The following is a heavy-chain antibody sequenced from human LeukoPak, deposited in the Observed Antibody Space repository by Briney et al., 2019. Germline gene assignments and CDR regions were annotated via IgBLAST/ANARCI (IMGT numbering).Heavy chain of an antibody. CDR3: AKLGSNSGSYGNHHAYYFDY. Sequence: PGGSLRLSCAASGFTFSNYGMHWVRQAPGKGLERVALISFDGSQKYYADSVKGRFTISRDNSKSTVYLQMNSLRAEDTAVYYCAKLGSNSGSYGNHHAYYFDYWGQGTLVTVSS. CDR1: GFTFSNYG. D-gene: IGHD1-26*01. J-gene: IGHJ4*02. V-gene: IGHV3-30*02. CDR2: ISFDGSQK.